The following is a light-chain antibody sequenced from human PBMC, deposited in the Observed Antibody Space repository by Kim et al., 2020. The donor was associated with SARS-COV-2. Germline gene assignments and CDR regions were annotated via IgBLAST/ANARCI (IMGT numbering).Light chain of an antibody. CDR3: QQYDSSPTT. J-gene: IGKJ4*01. CDR1: QTVRTSY. V-gene: IGKV3-20*01. CDR2: DAS. Sequence: PGERATLSCRASQTVRTSYLAWYQQKPCQAPRLLINDASRRATGIPDRFSGSGSGTDFTLTISRLEPEDFAVYYCQQYDSSPTTFGGGTKVDIK.